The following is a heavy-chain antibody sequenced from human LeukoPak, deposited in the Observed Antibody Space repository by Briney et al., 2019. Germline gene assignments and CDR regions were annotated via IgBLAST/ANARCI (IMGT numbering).Heavy chain of an antibody. CDR1: GYTFTGYY. D-gene: IGHD3-22*01. J-gene: IGHJ4*02. Sequence: ASVKVSCKASGYTFTGYYMHWVRQAPGQGLEWMGWINPNSGGTNYAQKFQGRVTMTRDTSISTAYMELSRLRSDDTAVYYCARGRVYYYDSSGYYYYGYWGQGTLVTVSS. V-gene: IGHV1-2*02. CDR3: ARGRVYYYDSSGYYYYGY. CDR2: INPNSGGT.